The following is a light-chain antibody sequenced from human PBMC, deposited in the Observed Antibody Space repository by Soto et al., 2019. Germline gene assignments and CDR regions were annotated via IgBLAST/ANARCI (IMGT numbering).Light chain of an antibody. CDR2: DVN. V-gene: IGLV2-14*01. J-gene: IGLJ2*01. CDR3: TSWTTSTTMK. Sequence: QSALTQPASVSGSPGQSITISCTGTSSDVGAYNYVSWYQQHPGKAPKLMIYDVNIRPSGVSNRFSGSKSGNTASRTISGLQAEDEADYYCTSWTTSTTMKFGGGTKLTVL. CDR1: SSDVGAYNY.